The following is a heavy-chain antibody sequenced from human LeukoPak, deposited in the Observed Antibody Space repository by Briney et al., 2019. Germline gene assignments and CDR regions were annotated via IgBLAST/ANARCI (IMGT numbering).Heavy chain of an antibody. CDR2: ISVYNGNT. D-gene: IGHD3-16*01. J-gene: IGHJ4*02. Sequence: ASVKVSCKASGYTFTNYGVTWVRQAPGQGLEWMGWISVYNGNTNYAQKLQGRVTMTTDTSTSTAYMELRSLRSDDTAVYYCARGSHRLYDYVWGTYESKDYWGQGTLVTVSS. CDR3: ARGSHRLYDYVWGTYESKDY. CDR1: GYTFTNYG. V-gene: IGHV1-18*01.